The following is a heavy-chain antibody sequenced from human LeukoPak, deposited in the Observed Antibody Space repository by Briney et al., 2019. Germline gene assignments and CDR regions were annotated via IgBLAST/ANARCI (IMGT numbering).Heavy chain of an antibody. CDR1: GFTVSSNY. Sequence: GRSLRLSCAASGFTVSSNYMSWVRQAPRKGLEWVSVIYSGGSTYYADSVKGRFTISRDNSKNTLYLQMNSLRAEDTAVYYCARARTPTAAGPQVYYYYYYMYVWGEGATVTVSS. V-gene: IGHV3-53*01. CDR3: ARARTPTAAGPQVYYYYYYMYV. J-gene: IGHJ6*03. D-gene: IGHD6-13*01. CDR2: IYSGGST.